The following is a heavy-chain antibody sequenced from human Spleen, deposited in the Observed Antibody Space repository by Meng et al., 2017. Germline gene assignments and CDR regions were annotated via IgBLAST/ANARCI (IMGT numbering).Heavy chain of an antibody. CDR3: ARDYSSSFGY. Sequence: SETLSLTCTVSGYSISSGYFWGWIRQPPGKGLEWIGSIYHSGSTYYNPSLKSRVTISVDTSKNQFSLKLTSVTAADTAVYYCARDYSSSFGYWGQGTLVTVSS. CDR2: IYHSGST. V-gene: IGHV4-38-2*02. D-gene: IGHD6-13*01. CDR1: GYSISSGYF. J-gene: IGHJ4*02.